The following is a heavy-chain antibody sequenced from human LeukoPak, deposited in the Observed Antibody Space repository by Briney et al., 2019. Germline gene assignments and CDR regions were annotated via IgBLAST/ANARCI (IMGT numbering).Heavy chain of an antibody. D-gene: IGHD3-10*01. CDR2: IIPIFGTA. CDR1: GYTFTGYY. CDR3: ARPRWDYGSGSSNWFDP. J-gene: IGHJ5*02. Sequence: SVKVSCKASGYTFTGYYMHWVRQAPGQGLEWMGGIIPIFGTANYAQKFQGRVTITTDESTSTAYMELSSLRSEDTAVYYCARPRWDYGSGSSNWFDPWGQGTLVTVSS. V-gene: IGHV1-69*05.